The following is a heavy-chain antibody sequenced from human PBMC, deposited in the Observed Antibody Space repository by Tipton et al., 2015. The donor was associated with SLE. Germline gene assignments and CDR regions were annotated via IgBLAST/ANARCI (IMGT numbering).Heavy chain of an antibody. Sequence: SLRLSCTASGFSFSWFAMQWVRQAPGKGLEYVSSISGDGGTTSYANSGKGRFTIYRDNSNNRLYLQMGSVRAEDMAVYYCARVTTGTLDYWGQGTLVTVSS. V-gene: IGHV3-64*01. CDR2: ISGDGGTT. CDR1: GFSFSWFA. CDR3: ARVTTGTLDY. D-gene: IGHD1-1*01. J-gene: IGHJ4*02.